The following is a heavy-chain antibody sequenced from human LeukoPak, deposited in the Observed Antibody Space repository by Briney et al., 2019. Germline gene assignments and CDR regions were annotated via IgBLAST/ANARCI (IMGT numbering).Heavy chain of an antibody. CDR1: GFTFSDHY. CDR2: FYVGGAT. V-gene: IGHV3-53*01. J-gene: IGHJ4*02. Sequence: GGSLRLSCAASGFTFSDHYMSWVRQAPGKGLEWVAVFYVGGATYYADSVKGRFTISRVNSENTLYLQMKSLRAEDTAVYYCARGDGYNFFDYWGQGTLVTVSS. D-gene: IGHD5-24*01. CDR3: ARGDGYNFFDY.